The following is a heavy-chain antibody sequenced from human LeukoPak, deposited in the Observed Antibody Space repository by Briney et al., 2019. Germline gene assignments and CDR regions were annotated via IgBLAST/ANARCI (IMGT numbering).Heavy chain of an antibody. CDR1: GFTFSSYA. D-gene: IGHD2-21*02. J-gene: IGHJ6*02. V-gene: IGHV3-48*03. CDR2: ISSSGSTI. Sequence: GGSLRLSCAASGFTFSSYAMSWVRQAPGKGLEWVSYISSSGSTIYYADSVKGRFTISRDNAKNSLYLQMNSLRAEDTAVYYCARSCGGDCSRRIYYYYYYGMDVWGQGTTVTVSS. CDR3: ARSCGGDCSRRIYYYYYYGMDV.